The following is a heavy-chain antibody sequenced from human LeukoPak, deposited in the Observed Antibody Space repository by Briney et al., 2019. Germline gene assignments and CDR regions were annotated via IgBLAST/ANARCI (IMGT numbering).Heavy chain of an antibody. V-gene: IGHV1-2*02. CDR3: ASSPMTAAGTGDWSFDL. CDR2: INPNSGGT. CDR1: GNTFTDNY. Sequence: ASVKVSCMASGNTFTDNYMHWVRQAPGQGLAGMGWINPNSGGTNYAQKFQGRVTMTRDSSISTAYMELSGLRSDDTAVYYCASSPMTAAGTGDWSFDLWGRGNLVTVSS. D-gene: IGHD6-13*01. J-gene: IGHJ2*01.